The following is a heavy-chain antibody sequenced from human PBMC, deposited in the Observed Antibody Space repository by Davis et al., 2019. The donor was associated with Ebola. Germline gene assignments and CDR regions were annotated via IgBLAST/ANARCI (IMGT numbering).Heavy chain of an antibody. CDR2: IIPIFGTA. CDR1: GGTFSSDA. V-gene: IGHV1-69*13. Sequence: AASVKVSCKASGGTFSSDAFSWVRQTPGQGLEWMGGIIPIFGTANYAQKFQGRVTITADESTSTAYMELSSLRSEDTAVYYCARAHCSSTSCYALLGFWFDPWGQGTLVTVSS. J-gene: IGHJ5*02. D-gene: IGHD2-2*01. CDR3: ARAHCSSTSCYALLGFWFDP.